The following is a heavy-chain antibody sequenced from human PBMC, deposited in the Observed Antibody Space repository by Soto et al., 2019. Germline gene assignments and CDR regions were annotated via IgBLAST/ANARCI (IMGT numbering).Heavy chain of an antibody. CDR2: IYIRGTT. CDR3: ARNPYVRGNYYFFDP. CDR1: GASIRSYF. D-gene: IGHD3-22*01. V-gene: IGHV4-4*07. J-gene: IGHJ5*02. Sequence: SETLSLTCSVSGASIRSYFWSWVRQPAGQGLEWIGHIYIRGTTSYNPSLEGRVTLSLDTSKNQVSLVVTSVTAAGTAVYYCARNPYVRGNYYFFDPWGPGTMVTVYS.